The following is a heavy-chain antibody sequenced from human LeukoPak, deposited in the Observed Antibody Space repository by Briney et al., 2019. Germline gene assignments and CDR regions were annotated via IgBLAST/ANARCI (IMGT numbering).Heavy chain of an antibody. CDR3: ASYGDYVSYFQN. D-gene: IGHD4-17*01. CDR1: GFTFSSYE. V-gene: IGHV3-48*03. Sequence: PGGSLRLSCAASGFTFSSYEMNWVRQAPGKGLEWVSYISSSGTTIYYADSVKGRFTISRDNAKNSLYLQMNSLRAEDTAVYYCASYGDYVSYFQNGGQGTLVTVSS. CDR2: ISSSGTTI. J-gene: IGHJ1*01.